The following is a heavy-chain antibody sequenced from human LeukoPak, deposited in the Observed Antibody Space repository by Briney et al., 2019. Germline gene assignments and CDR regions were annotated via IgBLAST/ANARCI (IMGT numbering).Heavy chain of an antibody. Sequence: GGSLRLSCAASGFNFITDYMGWVRQAPGKGLVWVSRINTDGSVTYYADSVKGRFTISRDNAKKTLYLQMNSLRAEDTAVYYCTREQSHQLQDAFDFWGQGTMVTVSS. CDR2: INTDGSVT. CDR3: TREQSHQLQDAFDF. V-gene: IGHV3-74*01. J-gene: IGHJ3*01. CDR1: GFNFITDY. D-gene: IGHD2-2*01.